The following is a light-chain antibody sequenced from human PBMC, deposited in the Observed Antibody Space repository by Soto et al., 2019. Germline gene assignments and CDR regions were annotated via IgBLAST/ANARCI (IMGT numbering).Light chain of an antibody. CDR3: QTWGTGIQV. V-gene: IGLV4-69*01. CDR2: LNNDGSH. J-gene: IGLJ3*02. Sequence: QLVLTQSPSASASLGASVKLTCTLSSGHSSYAIAWHQMQPEKGPRYLMDLNNDGSHTKGDGIPDRFSGSSSGAERYLIISTLQSEDEADYYCQTWGTGIQVFGGGTKVTVL. CDR1: SGHSSYA.